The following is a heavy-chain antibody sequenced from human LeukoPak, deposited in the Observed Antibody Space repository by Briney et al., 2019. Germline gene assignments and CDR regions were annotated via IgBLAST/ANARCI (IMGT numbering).Heavy chain of an antibody. CDR1: GGSISSGGYY. D-gene: IGHD3-22*01. J-gene: IGHJ3*02. CDR2: IYHSGST. V-gene: IGHV4-30-2*01. CDR3: AGAQNYYDSTGYGKVDAFDI. Sequence: PSETLSLTCTVSGGSISSGGYYWSWIRQPPGKGLEWIGCIYHSGSTYYNPSLKSRVTISVDRSKNQFSLKLSSVTAADTAVYYCAGAQNYYDSTGYGKVDAFDIWGQGTMVTVSS.